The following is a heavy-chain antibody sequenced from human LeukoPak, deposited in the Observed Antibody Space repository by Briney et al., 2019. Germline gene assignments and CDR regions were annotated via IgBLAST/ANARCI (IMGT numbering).Heavy chain of an antibody. CDR2: IYYSGST. CDR1: GGSISSGGYY. CDR3: ATNFYGSGGFDP. Sequence: PSETLSLTCTVSGGSISSGGYYWSWIRQHPGKGLEWIGYIYYSGSTYYNPSLKSRVTISVDTSKNQFSLKLSSVTAADTAVYYCATNFYGSGGFDPWGRGTLVTVSS. D-gene: IGHD3-10*01. J-gene: IGHJ5*02. V-gene: IGHV4-31*03.